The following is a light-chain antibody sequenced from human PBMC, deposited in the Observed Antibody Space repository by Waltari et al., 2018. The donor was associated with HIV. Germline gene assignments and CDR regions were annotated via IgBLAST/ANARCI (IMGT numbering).Light chain of an antibody. CDR2: EVP. Sequence: QSALTQPPSASGPPGQSVTISCTGTSNDVGSYDFVSWYQLRPGNVPKLIIYEVPKPPSGVAVRLSGSKSGNTASLTVSGLQNDDEADYYCSSYAANKTFVIFGGGTKLTVL. V-gene: IGLV2-8*01. J-gene: IGLJ2*01. CDR1: SNDVGSYDF. CDR3: SSYAANKTFVI.